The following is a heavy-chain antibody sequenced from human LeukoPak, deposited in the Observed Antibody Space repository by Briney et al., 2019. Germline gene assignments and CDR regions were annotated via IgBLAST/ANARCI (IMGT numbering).Heavy chain of an antibody. V-gene: IGHV1-24*01. CDR3: ATDSLVVVIPRGAFDI. D-gene: IGHD3-22*01. CDR2: FDPEDGET. CDR1: GYTLTELS. Sequence: ASVKVSCKVSGYTLTELSMHWVRQAPGKGPEWMGGFDPEDGETIYAQKFQGRVTMTEDTSTDTAYMELSSLRSEDTAVYYCATDSLVVVIPRGAFDIWGQGTMVTVSS. J-gene: IGHJ3*02.